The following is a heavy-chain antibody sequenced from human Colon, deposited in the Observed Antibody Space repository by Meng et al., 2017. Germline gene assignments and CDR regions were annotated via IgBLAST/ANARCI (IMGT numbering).Heavy chain of an antibody. CDR1: GYTFTSYG. V-gene: IGHV1-18*01. D-gene: IGHD1-14*01. J-gene: IGHJ4*02. CDR2: ISAYNGNT. CDR3: ARGGILSPVGHYDSGPPYY. Sequence: QVQLVQSGAEVKKPGAAVTVSCKASGYTFTSYGISWVRQAPGQGLEWMGWISAYNGNTNYAQKLQGRVAMTTDTSTSTAYMELRSLRSDDTAVYYCARGGILSPVGHYDSGPPYYWGQGTLVTVSS.